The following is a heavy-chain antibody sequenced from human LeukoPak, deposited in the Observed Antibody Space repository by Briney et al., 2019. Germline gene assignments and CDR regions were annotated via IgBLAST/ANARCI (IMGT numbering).Heavy chain of an antibody. D-gene: IGHD3-9*01. CDR2: IYPGDSDT. CDR1: GYSFTSYW. J-gene: IGHJ4*02. CDR3: ARYLTIFNPARGFDY. Sequence: GESLKISCKGSGYSFTSYWIGWVRQMPGKGLEWMGIIYPGDSDTRYSPSFQGQVTISADKSISTAYLQWSSLKASDTAMYYCARYLTIFNPARGFDYWGQGTLVTVSS. V-gene: IGHV5-51*01.